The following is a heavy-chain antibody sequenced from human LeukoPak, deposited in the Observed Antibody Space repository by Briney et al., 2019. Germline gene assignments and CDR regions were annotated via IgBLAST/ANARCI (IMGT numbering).Heavy chain of an antibody. D-gene: IGHD5-18*01. J-gene: IGHJ4*02. V-gene: IGHV4-59*01. CDR1: GGSISSYY. Sequence: KPSETLSLTCSVSGGSISSYYWSWIRQPPGKGLEWIGYIYNSGSTNYNPALKSRVSISVDTSRNQFSLNLNSVTAADTAMYYCARGGYSHGYILFNYWGQGTLAIVSS. CDR2: IYNSGST. CDR3: ARGGYSHGYILFNY.